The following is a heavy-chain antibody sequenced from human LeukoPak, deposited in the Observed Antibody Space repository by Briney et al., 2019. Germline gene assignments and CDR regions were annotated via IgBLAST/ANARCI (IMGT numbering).Heavy chain of an antibody. CDR2: FDPEDGET. Sequence: ASVKVSCKVSGYTLTELSRHWVRQAPGKGLEWMGGFDPEDGETIYAQKFQGRVTMTEDTSTDTAYMELSSLRSEDTAVYYCATASVAVAGRHYYYGMDVWGQGTTVTVSS. V-gene: IGHV1-24*01. J-gene: IGHJ6*02. D-gene: IGHD6-19*01. CDR3: ATASVAVAGRHYYYGMDV. CDR1: GYTLTELS.